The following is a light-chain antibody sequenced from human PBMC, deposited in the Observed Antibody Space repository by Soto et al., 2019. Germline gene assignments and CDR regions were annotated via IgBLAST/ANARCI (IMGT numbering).Light chain of an antibody. V-gene: IGKV2-30*01. J-gene: IGKJ2*01. CDR2: SVS. Sequence: EVVMTQSPLSLPVTIGQPASISCRSSQSLLYSDGNTYLIWYQQRPGRSPRRLVYSVSNRDSGVPDRFRGSGSGTDFTLKIDRVEAEDVGVYYCMQGTYWPYTFGQGTKLEI. CDR3: MQGTYWPYT. CDR1: QSLLYSDGNTY.